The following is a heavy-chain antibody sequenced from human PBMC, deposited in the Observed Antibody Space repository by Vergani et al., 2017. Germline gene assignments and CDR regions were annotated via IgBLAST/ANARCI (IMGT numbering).Heavy chain of an antibody. CDR1: GFTSGYYG. CDR2: ISYDGTQK. D-gene: IGHD1-1*01. J-gene: IGHJ1*01. Sequence: QVQLVESGGGVVQPGGSLSLPCVVSGFTSGYYGMNWVRRAPGKGLEWVAVISYDGTQKYYADSVKGRFTISRDNSKSTLYLQMNSLRTEDTAVYYCATKSCGTPGCQIGYFREWGQGTLVTVSS. CDR3: ATKSCGTPGCQIGYFRE. V-gene: IGHV3-30*03.